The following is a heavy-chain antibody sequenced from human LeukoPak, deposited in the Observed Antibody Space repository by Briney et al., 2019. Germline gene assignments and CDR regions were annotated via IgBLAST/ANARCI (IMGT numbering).Heavy chain of an antibody. V-gene: IGHV3-30*18. CDR3: AKEVWELLEPNYFDY. D-gene: IGHD1-26*01. Sequence: GGSLRLSCAASGFTFSSYGMHWVRQAPGKGLEWVAVISYDGSNKYYADSVKGRFTISRDNSKNTLYLQMNSRRAEDTAVYYCAKEVWELLEPNYFDYWGQGTLVTVSS. CDR2: ISYDGSNK. J-gene: IGHJ4*02. CDR1: GFTFSSYG.